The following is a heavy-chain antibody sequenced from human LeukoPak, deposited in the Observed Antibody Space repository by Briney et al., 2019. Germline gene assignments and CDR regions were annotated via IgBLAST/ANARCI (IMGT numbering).Heavy chain of an antibody. Sequence: ASVKVSCKASGYTFTSYDINWVRHATGQGLEWMGWMSSNSGNTGYAQKFQGRVTMTRNTSISTAYMELSSLRSEDTAVYYCASLQTHYDFWSGYYNYYYGMDVWGQGTTVTVSS. CDR3: ASLQTHYDFWSGYYNYYYGMDV. CDR1: GYTFTSYD. D-gene: IGHD3-3*01. J-gene: IGHJ6*02. V-gene: IGHV1-8*01. CDR2: MSSNSGNT.